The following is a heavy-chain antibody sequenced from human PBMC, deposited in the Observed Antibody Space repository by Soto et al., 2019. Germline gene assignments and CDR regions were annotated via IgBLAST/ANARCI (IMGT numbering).Heavy chain of an antibody. Sequence: QVQLVQSGAEVKKPGASVKVSCKASGYTFTGYYMHWVRQAPGQGLEWMGWINPNSGDTNYAQKFQGWVTMTMDTSISTAYMELSRLRSDDTAVYYCARSLGYCSSTSCYTSWFDPWGQGTLVTVSS. CDR1: GYTFTGYY. CDR3: ARSLGYCSSTSCYTSWFDP. D-gene: IGHD2-2*02. J-gene: IGHJ5*02. V-gene: IGHV1-2*04. CDR2: INPNSGDT.